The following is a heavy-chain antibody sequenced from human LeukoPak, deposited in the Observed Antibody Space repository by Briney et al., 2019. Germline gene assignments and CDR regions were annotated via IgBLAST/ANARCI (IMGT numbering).Heavy chain of an antibody. J-gene: IGHJ4*02. CDR3: AKPLAAAGTTAYYYDSSGYFFFDY. V-gene: IGHV3-30*02. Sequence: PGGSLRLSCAASGFTFSSYWMSWVRQAPGKGLEWVAFIRYDGSNKYYADSVKGRFTISRDNSKNTLYLQMNSLRAKDTAVYYCAKPLAAAGTTAYYYDSSGYFFFDYWGQGTLVTVSS. CDR1: GFTFSSYW. CDR2: IRYDGSNK. D-gene: IGHD3-22*01.